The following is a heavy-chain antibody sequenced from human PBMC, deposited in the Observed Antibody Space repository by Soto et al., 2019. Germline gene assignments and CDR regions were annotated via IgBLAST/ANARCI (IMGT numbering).Heavy chain of an antibody. J-gene: IGHJ4*02. CDR1: GGSITSGGYC. D-gene: IGHD3-10*01. V-gene: IGHV4-31*03. Sequence: QVQLQESGPGLVKPSQTLSLTCTVSGGSITSGGYCWTWIRQHPVKGLEWMGHIYYSGSTSYNPSLKCRVTISIATSKNQFSLKLTSVTAADTAVYYCARDGDYFGSGSPPLLSKWGQGTLVTVSS. CDR2: IYYSGST. CDR3: ARDGDYFGSGSPPLLSK.